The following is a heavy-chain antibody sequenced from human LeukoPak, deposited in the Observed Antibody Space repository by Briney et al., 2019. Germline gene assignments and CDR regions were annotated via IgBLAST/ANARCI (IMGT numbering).Heavy chain of an antibody. Sequence: PGGCLRLSCAASALTVDDYGTTWVRQVPGKGLEWVPGINWNGGSTGYAGSVKGRFTISKDNAKNSLYLQLNSLRAEDTALYYCARVQTGTYSGFDSWGQGTLVTVSS. CDR3: ARVQTGTYSGFDS. D-gene: IGHD1-1*01. V-gene: IGHV3-20*04. CDR1: ALTVDDYG. CDR2: INWNGGST. J-gene: IGHJ4*02.